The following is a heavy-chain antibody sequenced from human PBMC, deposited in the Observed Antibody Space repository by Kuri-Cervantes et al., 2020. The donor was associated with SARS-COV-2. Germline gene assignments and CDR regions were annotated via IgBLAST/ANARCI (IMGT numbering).Heavy chain of an antibody. V-gene: IGHV3-43*01. CDR1: GFTFDDYT. D-gene: IGHD6-19*01. Sequence: GESLKISCAASGFTFDDYTMHWVRQAPGKGLEWVSRISWDGGSTYYADSVKGRFTISRDNAKNSLYLQMNSLRAEDTALYYCARVDGGWYGGEYYFDYWGQGTLVTVSS. CDR3: ARVDGGWYGGEYYFDY. J-gene: IGHJ4*02. CDR2: ISWDGGST.